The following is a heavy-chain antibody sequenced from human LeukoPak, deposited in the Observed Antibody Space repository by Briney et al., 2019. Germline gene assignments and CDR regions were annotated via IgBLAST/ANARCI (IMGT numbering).Heavy chain of an antibody. Sequence: PGGSLRLSCAASGITFSSYSMNWVRQAPGKGLEWISYLSSDNYTIYYADSVKGRFIISRDNVKDSLYLQMNSLRAEDTAVYYCARVATDGGGFDPWGQGTLVTVSS. V-gene: IGHV3-48*01. CDR2: LSSDNYTI. CDR1: GITFSSYS. J-gene: IGHJ5*02. CDR3: ARVATDGGGFDP. D-gene: IGHD3-16*01.